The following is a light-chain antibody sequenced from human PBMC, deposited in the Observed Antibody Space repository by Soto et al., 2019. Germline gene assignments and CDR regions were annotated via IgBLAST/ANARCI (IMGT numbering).Light chain of an antibody. Sequence: EIVMTQSPATLSVSPGERATLSCRASQSVSSNLAWYQQKPDQAPRLLIYGASTRATGIPARFSGSGSGTEFTLTISSLQSEDFAVYYCQQYNNWPEWTFGQGTKVEIK. CDR3: QQYNNWPEWT. CDR2: GAS. J-gene: IGKJ1*01. V-gene: IGKV3-15*01. CDR1: QSVSSN.